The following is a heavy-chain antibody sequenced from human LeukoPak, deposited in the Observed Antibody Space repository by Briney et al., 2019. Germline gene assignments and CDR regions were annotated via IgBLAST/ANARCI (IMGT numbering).Heavy chain of an antibody. CDR1: GFTFSNYA. V-gene: IGHV3-33*08. CDR3: ARRSPGTYGMDV. J-gene: IGHJ6*02. Sequence: GGSLRLSCAASGFTFSNYAMSWVRQAPGKGLEWVAIIWSDRSNKYYADSVKGRFTISRDNSKNTLDLQMSSLRAEDTAVYYCARRSPGTYGMDVWGQGTTVTVSS. D-gene: IGHD3-10*01. CDR2: IWSDRSNK.